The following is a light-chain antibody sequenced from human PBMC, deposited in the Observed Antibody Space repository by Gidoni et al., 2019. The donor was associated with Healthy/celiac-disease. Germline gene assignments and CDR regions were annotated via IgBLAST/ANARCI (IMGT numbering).Light chain of an antibody. Sequence: EIVMTQSPATLSVSPGERATLSCRASQSVSSNLARYQQNPGQAPRLLLYGASTRATGLPARFSGSGSGTEFTLTISSLQSEDFAVYYCQQYNNWPTWTFGQGTKVEIK. CDR3: QQYNNWPTWT. V-gene: IGKV3D-15*01. CDR1: QSVSSN. J-gene: IGKJ1*01. CDR2: GAS.